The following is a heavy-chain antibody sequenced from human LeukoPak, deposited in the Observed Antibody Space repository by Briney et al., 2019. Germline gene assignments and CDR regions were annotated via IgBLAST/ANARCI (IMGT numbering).Heavy chain of an antibody. Sequence: GGSLRLSCAASGFTFSSYGMHWVRQAPGKGLEWVAFIRYDGSNKYYADSVKGRFTISRDNSKNTLYLQMNSLRAEDTAVYYCANNPISAMTTVTAPRGNWGQGTLVTVSS. CDR3: ANNPISAMTTVTAPRGN. CDR2: IRYDGSNK. J-gene: IGHJ4*02. CDR1: GFTFSSYG. D-gene: IGHD4-17*01. V-gene: IGHV3-30*02.